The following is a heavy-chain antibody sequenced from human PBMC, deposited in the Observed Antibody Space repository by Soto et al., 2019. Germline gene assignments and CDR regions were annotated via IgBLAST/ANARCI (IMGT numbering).Heavy chain of an antibody. V-gene: IGHV3-9*01. CDR3: AKDLPSGTGRGFDP. CDR1: GFTFDDYA. CDR2: ISWNSGSI. Sequence: QTGGSLRLSCAASGFTFDDYAIHWVRQAPGKGLEWVSGISWNSGSIGYADSVKGRFTISRDNAKNSLYLQMNSLRAEDTALYYCAKDLPSGTGRGFDPWGQGTLVTVSS. D-gene: IGHD7-27*01. J-gene: IGHJ5*02.